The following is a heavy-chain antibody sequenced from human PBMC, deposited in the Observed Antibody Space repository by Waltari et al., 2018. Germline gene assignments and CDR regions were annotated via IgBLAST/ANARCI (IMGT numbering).Heavy chain of an antibody. CDR3: ARDSPHTYYYDSSGYTNWFDP. Sequence: QVQLQESGPGLVKPSETLSLTCTVSGGSISSYYWTWIRHPAGTALGWIGRIYTSGSTNYNPSLKSRVTMSVDTSKNQFSLKLSSVTAADTAVYYCARDSPHTYYYDSSGYTNWFDPWGQGTLVTVSS. V-gene: IGHV4-4*07. D-gene: IGHD3-22*01. J-gene: IGHJ5*02. CDR1: GGSISSYY. CDR2: IYTSGST.